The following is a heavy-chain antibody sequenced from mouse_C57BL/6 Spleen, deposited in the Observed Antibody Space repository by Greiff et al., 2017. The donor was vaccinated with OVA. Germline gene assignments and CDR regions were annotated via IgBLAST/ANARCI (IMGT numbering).Heavy chain of an antibody. Sequence: VQLQQSDAELVKPGASVKISCKVSGYTFTDHTIHWMKQRPEQGLEWIGYIYPRDGSTKYNEKFKGKATLTADKSSTTAYMQLNSLTSEDSAVYFCARWGGPPLRGYAMDYWGKGTSVTVSS. V-gene: IGHV1-78*01. CDR2: IYPRDGST. CDR1: GYTFTDHT. D-gene: IGHD3-3*01. J-gene: IGHJ4*01. CDR3: ARWGGPPLRGYAMDY.